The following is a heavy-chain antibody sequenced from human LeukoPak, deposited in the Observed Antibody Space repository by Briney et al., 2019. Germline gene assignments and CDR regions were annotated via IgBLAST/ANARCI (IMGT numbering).Heavy chain of an antibody. J-gene: IGHJ6*02. CDR1: GFTFSSYS. CDR3: ARVCLDPQLERRAKLLLGYGMDV. D-gene: IGHD1-1*01. CDR2: ISSSSSYI. V-gene: IGHV3-21*01. Sequence: GGSLRLSCVASGFTFSSYSMNWVRQAPGKGLEWVSSISSSSSYIYYADSVKGRFTISRDNSKNTLYLQMNSLRAEDTAVYYCARVCLDPQLERRAKLLLGYGMDVWGQGTTVTVSS.